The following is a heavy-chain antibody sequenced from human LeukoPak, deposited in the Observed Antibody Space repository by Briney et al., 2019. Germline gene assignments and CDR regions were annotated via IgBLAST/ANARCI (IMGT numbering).Heavy chain of an antibody. V-gene: IGHV3-30*18. CDR2: ISYDGGNK. D-gene: IGHD4-17*01. CDR3: AKGPDYGDYYFDY. J-gene: IGHJ4*02. Sequence: GGSLRLSCAASGFTFSSYGMHWVRQAPGKGLEWVAVISYDGGNKYYADSVKGRFTISRDNSKNTLYLQMNSLRTEDTAVYYCAKGPDYGDYYFDYWGQGTLVTVSS. CDR1: GFTFSSYG.